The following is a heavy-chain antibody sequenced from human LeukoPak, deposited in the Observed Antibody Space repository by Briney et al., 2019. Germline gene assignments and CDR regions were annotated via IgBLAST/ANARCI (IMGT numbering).Heavy chain of an antibody. CDR3: ARQDDFWSGLHYYYYGMDV. D-gene: IGHD3-3*01. V-gene: IGHV4-59*08. J-gene: IGHJ6*02. CDR1: GGSISSYY. CDR2: IYYSGST. Sequence: SETLSLTCTVSGGSISSYYWSWIRQPPGKGLEWIGYIYYSGSTNYNPSLRSRVTISVDTSKNQFSLKLSSVTAADTAVYYCARQDDFWSGLHYYYYGMDVWGQGTTVTVSS.